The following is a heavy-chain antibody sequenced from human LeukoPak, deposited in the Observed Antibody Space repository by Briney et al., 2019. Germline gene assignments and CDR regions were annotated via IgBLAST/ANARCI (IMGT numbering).Heavy chain of an antibody. D-gene: IGHD3-22*01. CDR2: ISAYNGNT. V-gene: IGHV1-18*01. CDR3: ARARWDSSGYSMYFDY. Sequence: ASVKVSCKASGYTFTSYGISWVRQAPGQGLEWMGWISAYNGNTNYAQKLQGRVTMTTDTSTSTAYMELRSLRSGDTAVYYCARARWDSSGYSMYFDYWGQGTLVTVSS. J-gene: IGHJ4*02. CDR1: GYTFTSYG.